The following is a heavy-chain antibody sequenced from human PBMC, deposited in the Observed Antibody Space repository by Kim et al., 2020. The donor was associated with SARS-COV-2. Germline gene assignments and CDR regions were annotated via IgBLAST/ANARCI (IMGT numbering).Heavy chain of an antibody. D-gene: IGHD3-22*01. V-gene: IGHV1-69*04. CDR1: GGTFSSYA. Sequence: SVKVSCKASGGTFSSYAISWVRQAPGQGLEWMGRIIPILGIANYAQKFQGRVTITADKSTSTAYMELSSLRSEDTAVYYCARARLNYYDSSGYYYEGWGQGTLVTVSS. CDR3: ARARLNYYDSSGYYYEG. J-gene: IGHJ4*02. CDR2: IIPILGIA.